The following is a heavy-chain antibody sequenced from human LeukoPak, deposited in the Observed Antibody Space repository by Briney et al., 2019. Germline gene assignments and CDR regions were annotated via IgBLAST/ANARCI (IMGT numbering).Heavy chain of an antibody. CDR2: IYYSGST. Sequence: SETLSLTCTVSGGSISSYYWSWIRQPPGKGLEWIGYIYYSGSTYYNPSLKSRVTISVDTSKNQFSLKLSSVTAADTAVYYCARELIDRGMDVWGQGTTVTVSS. D-gene: IGHD3-22*01. CDR3: ARELIDRGMDV. J-gene: IGHJ6*02. V-gene: IGHV4-30-4*01. CDR1: GGSISSYY.